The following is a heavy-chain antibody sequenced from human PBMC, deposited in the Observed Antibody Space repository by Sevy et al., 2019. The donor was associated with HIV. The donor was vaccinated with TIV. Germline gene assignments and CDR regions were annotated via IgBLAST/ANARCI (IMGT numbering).Heavy chain of an antibody. Sequence: ASVKVSCKASGYTFTGYYMHWVRQAPGQGLEWMGWINPNSGGTNYAQKFQGRVTMTRDTSISTAYMELNRLRSDDPAEDYGAREPYITNFVVAYAGGFDAWGQGPLVTVSS. D-gene: IGHD3-3*01. CDR3: AREPYITNFVVAYAGGFDA. CDR1: GYTFTGYY. J-gene: IGHJ5*02. V-gene: IGHV1-2*02. CDR2: INPNSGGT.